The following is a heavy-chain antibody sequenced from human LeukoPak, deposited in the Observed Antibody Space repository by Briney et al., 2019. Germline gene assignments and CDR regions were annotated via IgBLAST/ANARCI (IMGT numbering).Heavy chain of an antibody. V-gene: IGHV1-2*02. CDR2: INPSGGGT. CDR1: GYTFTSYY. J-gene: IGHJ3*02. CDR3: ARARAYDYVWGSYRPGAFDI. D-gene: IGHD3-16*02. Sequence: ASVKVSCKASGYTFTSYYMHWVRQAPGQGLEWMGIINPSGGGTNYAQKFQGRVTMTRDTSISTAYMELSRLRSDDTAVYYCARARAYDYVWGSYRPGAFDIWGQGTMVTVSS.